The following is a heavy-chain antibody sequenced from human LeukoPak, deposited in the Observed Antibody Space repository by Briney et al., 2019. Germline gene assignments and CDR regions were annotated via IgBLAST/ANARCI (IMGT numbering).Heavy chain of an antibody. CDR2: IGGTGGDI. V-gene: IGHV3-23*01. D-gene: IGHD3-10*01. J-gene: IGHJ4*02. Sequence: GGSLRLSCAASGFTFNSYAMNWVRQAPGKGLEWVSIIGGTGGDIFYADSVKGRFTISRDNSKNTLYLQMNSLRAEDTAVYYCAKDRGGHFDYWGQGTLVTVSS. CDR1: GFTFNSYA. CDR3: AKDRGGHFDY.